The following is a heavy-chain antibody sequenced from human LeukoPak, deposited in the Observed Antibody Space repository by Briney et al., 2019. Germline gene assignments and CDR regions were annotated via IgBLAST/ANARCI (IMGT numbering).Heavy chain of an antibody. J-gene: IGHJ4*02. CDR1: GFTFSSYW. D-gene: IGHD3-16*02. CDR3: ALSRYDYVWGSYRYDY. Sequence: GGSLRLSCAASGFTFSSYWMHWVRQAPGEGVGWVSRINSDGSSTSYADSVKGRFTISRDNAKNTLYLQMNSLRAEDTAVYYCALSRYDYVWGSYRYDYWGQGTLVTVSS. CDR2: INSDGSST. V-gene: IGHV3-74*01.